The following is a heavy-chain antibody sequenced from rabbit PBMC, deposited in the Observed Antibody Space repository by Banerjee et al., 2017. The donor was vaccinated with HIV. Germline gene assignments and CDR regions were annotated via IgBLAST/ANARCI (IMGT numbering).Heavy chain of an antibody. V-gene: IGHV1S45*01. CDR3: ARDLAGVIGWNFDL. J-gene: IGHJ4*01. D-gene: IGHD4-1*01. Sequence: QLVESGGGLVQPEGSLTLTCTASGSTLSRYYICWVRQAPGKGLEWIACIGTGSGTTYYATWAKGRFTISRTSSTTVALQMTSLTAADTATYFCARDLAGVIGWNFDLWGQGTLVTVS. CDR2: IGTGSGTT. CDR1: GSTLSRYY.